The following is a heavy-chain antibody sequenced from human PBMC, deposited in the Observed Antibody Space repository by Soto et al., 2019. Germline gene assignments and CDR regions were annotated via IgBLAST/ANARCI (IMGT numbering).Heavy chain of an antibody. Sequence: GGSLRLSCAASGFTFSNAWMSWVRQAPGKGLEWVGRIKSKTDGGTTDYAAPVKGRFTISRDDSKNTLYLQMNSLKTEDTAVYYCTTDHARDIVVVVAANYGMDVWGQGTTVTVS. D-gene: IGHD2-15*01. CDR1: GFTFSNAW. CDR2: IKSKTDGGTT. CDR3: TTDHARDIVVVVAANYGMDV. J-gene: IGHJ6*02. V-gene: IGHV3-15*01.